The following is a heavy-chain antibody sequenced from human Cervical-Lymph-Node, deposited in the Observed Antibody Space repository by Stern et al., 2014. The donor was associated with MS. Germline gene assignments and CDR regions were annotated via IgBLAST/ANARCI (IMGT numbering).Heavy chain of an antibody. CDR3: TRGWSA. D-gene: IGHD3-3*01. Sequence: VQLVQSGAEVKKPGASVKVSCKASGYTFTSDDIYWVRLGPGPGSAREWLMNPDRGDTGYATKYRGKFTIPRDLSISTAYMEMSSLKFEDTAVYYCTRGWSAWGQGTLVTVSS. CDR2: MNPDRGDT. CDR1: GYTFTSDD. V-gene: IGHV1-8*01. J-gene: IGHJ4*02.